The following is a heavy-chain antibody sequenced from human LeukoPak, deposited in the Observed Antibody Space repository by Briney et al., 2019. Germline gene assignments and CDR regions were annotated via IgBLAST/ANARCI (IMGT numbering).Heavy chain of an antibody. V-gene: IGHV4-39*07. CDR2: IYHSGNT. J-gene: IGHJ4*02. D-gene: IGHD3-16*01. Sequence: SETLSLTCTVSGGSISSSSYYWGWIRQPPGKGLEWIGNIYHSGNTYYNSSLKSRVTISEDTSKNQFSLRLTSVTAADTAVYYCASLRVPGDFDYWGQGTLVTVSS. CDR1: GGSISSSSYY. CDR3: ASLRVPGDFDY.